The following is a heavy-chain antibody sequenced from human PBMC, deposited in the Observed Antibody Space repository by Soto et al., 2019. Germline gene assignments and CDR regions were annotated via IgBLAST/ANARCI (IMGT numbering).Heavy chain of an antibody. D-gene: IGHD4-17*01. V-gene: IGHV4-59*12. J-gene: IGHJ4*02. CDR1: GGSISSYY. CDR3: ARGVTTVTTFDY. CDR2: IYYSGSA. Sequence: SETLSLTCTVSGGSISSYYWSWIRQPPGKGLEWIGYIYYSGSANYNPSLKSRVTISVDRSKNQFSLKLSSVTAADTAVYYCARGVTTVTTFDYWGQGTLVTVSS.